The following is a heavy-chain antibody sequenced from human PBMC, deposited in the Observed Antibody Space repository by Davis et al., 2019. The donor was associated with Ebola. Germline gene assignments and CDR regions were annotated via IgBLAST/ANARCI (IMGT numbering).Heavy chain of an antibody. D-gene: IGHD6-6*01. CDR3: ARGFFNSSSGSEYFDY. J-gene: IGHJ4*02. CDR2: IYYSGST. Sequence: MPSETLSLTCTVSGGSISSSSYYWGWIRQPPGKGLEWIGSIYYSGSTYYNPSLKSRVTISVDTSKNQFSLKLSSVTAADTAVYYCARGFFNSSSGSEYFDYWGQGTLVTVSS. V-gene: IGHV4-39*01. CDR1: GGSISSSSYY.